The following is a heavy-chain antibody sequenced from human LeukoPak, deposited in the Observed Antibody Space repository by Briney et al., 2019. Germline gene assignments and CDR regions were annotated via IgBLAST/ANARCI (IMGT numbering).Heavy chain of an antibody. Sequence: PSETLSLTCAVYGGSFSNYYWSWIRQTPGKGLEWIGEINHSGSTNYNPSLKRRVTISVDTSKNQFSLKLSSVTAADTAVYYCARDGSPSCSGGSCYSIDFWGQGTLVTVSS. CDR2: INHSGST. CDR1: GGSFSNYY. D-gene: IGHD2-15*01. J-gene: IGHJ4*01. V-gene: IGHV4-34*01. CDR3: ARDGSPSCSGGSCYSIDF.